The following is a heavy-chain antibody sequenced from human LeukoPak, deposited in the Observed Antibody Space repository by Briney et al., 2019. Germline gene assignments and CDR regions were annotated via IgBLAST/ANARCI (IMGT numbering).Heavy chain of an antibody. J-gene: IGHJ4*02. CDR3: ARARWDRARYFDY. CDR2: IIPIFGTA. Sequence: GASVKVSCKASGGTFSSYAISWVRQAPGQGLEWMGGIIPIFGTANYAQKFQGRVTITADKSTSTAYMELSSLRSEDTAVYYCARARWDRARYFDYWGQGTLVTVSS. D-gene: IGHD1-26*01. V-gene: IGHV1-69*06. CDR1: GGTFSSYA.